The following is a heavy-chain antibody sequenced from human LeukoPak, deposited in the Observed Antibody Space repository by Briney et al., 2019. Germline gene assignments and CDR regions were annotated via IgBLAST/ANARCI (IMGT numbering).Heavy chain of an antibody. V-gene: IGHV4-4*02. CDR2: IYHSGST. J-gene: IGHJ4*02. CDR1: GDSISTTNW. D-gene: IGHD3-22*01. CDR3: ARNLITYYYDSSGYYYFDY. Sequence: SETLSLTCGVSGDSISTTNWWSWVRQPPGKGLEWIGSIYHSGSTYYTPSLKSRVTISVDTSKNQFSLKLSSVTAADTAVYYCARNLITYYYDSSGYYYFDYWGQGTVVTVSS.